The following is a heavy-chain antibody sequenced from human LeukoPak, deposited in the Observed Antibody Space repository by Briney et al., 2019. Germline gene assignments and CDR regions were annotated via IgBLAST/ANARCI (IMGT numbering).Heavy chain of an antibody. CDR2: ISASGGST. V-gene: IGHV3-23*01. CDR1: GFTFSTYA. J-gene: IGHJ4*02. Sequence: PGGSLRLSCAASGFTFSTYAMSWVRQAPGKGLEWVSAISASGGSTYYADSVKGRFTISRDNSKNTLYLQMNSLRAEDTAVYYCAKGVLPTANYYFGYWGQGALVTVSS. CDR3: AKGVLPTANYYFGY. D-gene: IGHD2-2*01.